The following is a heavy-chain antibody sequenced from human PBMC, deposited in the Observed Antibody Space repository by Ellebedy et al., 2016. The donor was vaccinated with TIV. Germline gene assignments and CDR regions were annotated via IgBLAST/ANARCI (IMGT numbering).Heavy chain of an antibody. CDR1: GFTFSSYA. CDR2: ISYDGSNK. J-gene: IGHJ2*01. V-gene: IGHV3-30-3*01. D-gene: IGHD3-10*01. Sequence: GESLKISXAASGFTFSSYAMHWVRQAPGKGLEWVAVISYDGSNKYYADSVKGRFTISRDNSKNTLYLQMNSLRAEDTAVYYCARDIAARRYMVRGVILTDWYFDLWGQGTLVTVSS. CDR3: ARDIAARRYMVRGVILTDWYFDL.